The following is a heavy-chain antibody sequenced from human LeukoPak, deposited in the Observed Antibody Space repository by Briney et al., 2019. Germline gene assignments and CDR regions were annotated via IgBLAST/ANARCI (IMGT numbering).Heavy chain of an antibody. J-gene: IGHJ4*02. V-gene: IGHV1-2*06. CDR2: LSTNNGAT. CDR3: ARGGQPPG. CDR1: GYTFTGSY. D-gene: IGHD5-12*01. Sequence: GASVKVSCKASGYTFTGSYIHWVRQAPGQGLEWMGRLSTNNGATNYAQKSQGRVTMTGDTSITTAYMELTRLTSDDTAVYYCARGGQPPGWGQGTLVTVSS.